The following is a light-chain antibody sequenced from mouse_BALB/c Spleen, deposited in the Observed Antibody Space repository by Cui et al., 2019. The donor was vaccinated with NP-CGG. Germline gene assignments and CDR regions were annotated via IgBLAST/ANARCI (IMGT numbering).Light chain of an antibody. CDR2: GTN. J-gene: IGLJ1*01. CDR3: ALWYSNHWV. V-gene: IGLV1*01. Sequence: QAVLTQESDPTTSPGETVTLTCRSSTGAVTTSNYANWVQEKPDHLFTGLIGGTNNRAPGVPARFSGSLIGDKAALTITGAQTEDEAIYFCALWYSNHWVFGGGTKLTVL. CDR1: TGAVTTSNY.